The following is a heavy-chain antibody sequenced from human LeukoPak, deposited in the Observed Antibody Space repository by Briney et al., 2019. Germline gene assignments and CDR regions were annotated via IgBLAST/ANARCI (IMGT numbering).Heavy chain of an antibody. CDR1: GFTLRDYW. CDR2: VNPDGSNT. J-gene: IGHJ4*02. D-gene: IGHD4-23*01. Sequence: GESLRLSCSVSGFTLRDYWMHWVRQAPGKGLVWVSRVNPDGSNTFYADSVKGRSTISRDNAKKTLYLQMTSLRVEDTAVYYCARRGGHGGSFDYWGQGTLVTVSS. CDR3: ARRGGHGGSFDY. V-gene: IGHV3-74*01.